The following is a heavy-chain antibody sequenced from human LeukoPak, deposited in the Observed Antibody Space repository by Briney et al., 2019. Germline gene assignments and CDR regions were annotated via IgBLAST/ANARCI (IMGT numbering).Heavy chain of an antibody. Sequence: SETLSLTCTVSGGSIGSTNYYWGWIRQPPGKGLEWIANIYSGSTYYNPSLKSRVTISVDTSNNQFSLRLNSVTAADTSIYYCARIPTNAVPSAHNGFDIWGQGTMLTVSS. D-gene: IGHD6-19*01. V-gene: IGHV4-39*01. CDR2: IYSGST. J-gene: IGHJ3*02. CDR3: ARIPTNAVPSAHNGFDI. CDR1: GGSIGSTNYY.